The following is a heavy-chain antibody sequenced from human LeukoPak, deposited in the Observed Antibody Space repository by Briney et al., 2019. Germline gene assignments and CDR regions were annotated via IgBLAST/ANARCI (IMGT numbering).Heavy chain of an antibody. Sequence: ASVKVSCKASGYTFTSYGISWVRQAPGQGLEWMGWISAYNGNTNYAQKLQGRVTMTTDTSTSTAYLELRSRRSDDTAVYYCAREEMATTEFDYWGQGTLVTVSS. D-gene: IGHD5-24*01. V-gene: IGHV1-18*01. CDR3: AREEMATTEFDY. CDR2: ISAYNGNT. CDR1: GYTFTSYG. J-gene: IGHJ4*02.